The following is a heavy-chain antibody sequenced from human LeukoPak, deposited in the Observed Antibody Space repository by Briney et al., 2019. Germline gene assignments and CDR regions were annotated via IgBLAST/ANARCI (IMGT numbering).Heavy chain of an antibody. D-gene: IGHD4-11*01. CDR2: IWSDGSNR. V-gene: IGHV3-33*06. CDR3: AKDAQRGFDYSNSLES. CDR1: GFTFSHFG. J-gene: IGHJ5*01. Sequence: PGRSLRLSCSTSGFTFSHFGMHWVRQAPAKGLEWVSVIWSDGSNRYCADSVKGRFTISRDNSENSVYLHMNNLRVEDTAVYYCAKDAQRGFDYSNSLESWGQGTLVIVSS.